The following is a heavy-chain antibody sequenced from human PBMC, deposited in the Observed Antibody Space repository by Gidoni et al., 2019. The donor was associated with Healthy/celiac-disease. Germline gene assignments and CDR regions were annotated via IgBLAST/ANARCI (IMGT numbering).Heavy chain of an antibody. D-gene: IGHD2-2*01. Sequence: QVQLQQWGAGLLKPSETLSLTCAVYGGSFSGYYWSWIRQPPGKGLEWIGEINHSGSTNYNPSLKSRVTISVDTSKNQFSLKLSSVTAADTAVYYCARAQYCSSTSCAYGAFDIWGQGTMVTVSS. V-gene: IGHV4-34*01. CDR3: ARAQYCSSTSCAYGAFDI. J-gene: IGHJ3*02. CDR2: INHSGST. CDR1: GGSFSGYY.